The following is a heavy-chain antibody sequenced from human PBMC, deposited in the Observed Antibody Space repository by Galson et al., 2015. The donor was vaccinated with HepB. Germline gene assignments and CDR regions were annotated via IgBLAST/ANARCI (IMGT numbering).Heavy chain of an antibody. Sequence: SLRLSCAASGISLIEHTIYWVRKAPGKGLEWVAVISYDESNKLYADSVKGRSTISRDISKNTLYLQMNSLRVEDTALYFCARGGGRLTGYRGMDVWGQGTTVTVSS. V-gene: IGHV3-33*05. CDR2: ISYDESNK. CDR1: GISLIEHT. J-gene: IGHJ6*02. CDR3: ARGGGRLTGYRGMDV. D-gene: IGHD3-9*01.